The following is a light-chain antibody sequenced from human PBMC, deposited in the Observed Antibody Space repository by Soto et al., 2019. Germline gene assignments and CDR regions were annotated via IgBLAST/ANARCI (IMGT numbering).Light chain of an antibody. V-gene: IGLV1-44*01. Sequence: QSVLTQPPSASGTPGQRVTMSFSGSSSNIGSNTVNWYQQLPGMAPKLLIYSNNHRPSGVPDRFSGSKSGTSASLAISGLQSEDEADYYCAAWDDSLNGNWVFGGGTKLTVL. CDR1: SSNIGSNT. J-gene: IGLJ3*02. CDR3: AAWDDSLNGNWV. CDR2: SNN.